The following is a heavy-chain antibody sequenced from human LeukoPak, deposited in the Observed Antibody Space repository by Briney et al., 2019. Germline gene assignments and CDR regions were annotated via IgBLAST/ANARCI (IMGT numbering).Heavy chain of an antibody. CDR3: ARDLRLGYGYEIRGYFDS. CDR2: IFYYGST. J-gene: IGHJ4*02. V-gene: IGHV4-39*07. Sequence: SETLSLTCAVSGGSVSTTHYYWAWIRQPPGKGLEWIGNIFYYGSTYYNPSLKSRVTISVDTSSNQFSLSLSSVTAADTAVYYCARDLRLGYGYEIRGYFDSWGQGTLVTVSS. CDR1: GGSVSTTHYY. D-gene: IGHD5-12*01.